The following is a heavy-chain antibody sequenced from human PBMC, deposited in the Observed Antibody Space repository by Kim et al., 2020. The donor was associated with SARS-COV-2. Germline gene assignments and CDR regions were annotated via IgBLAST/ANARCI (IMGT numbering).Heavy chain of an antibody. J-gene: IGHJ4*02. D-gene: IGHD1-1*01. CDR3: ARRVADGTWKFDY. CDR1: GASISSGSF. CDR2: MYHSGRT. V-gene: IGHV4-38-2*02. Sequence: SETLSLTCTVSGASISSGSFWVWIRQPPGKGLEWIGSMYHSGRTYSNPSLKSRATMSVDTPKNQLSLKLISVTAAATAVYYCARRVADGTWKFDYWSQGT.